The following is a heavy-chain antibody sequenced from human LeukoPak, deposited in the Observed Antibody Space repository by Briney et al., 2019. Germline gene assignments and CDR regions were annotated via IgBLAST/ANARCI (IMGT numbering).Heavy chain of an antibody. D-gene: IGHD6-19*01. CDR2: INHSGST. Sequence: SETLSLTCAVYGGSFSGYYWSWIRQPPGKGREWIGEINHSGSTNYNPSLKSRVTISVDTSKNQFSLKLSSVTAADTAVYYCARKPAFGAPSVAVAGGWFDPWGQGTLVTVSS. V-gene: IGHV4-34*01. J-gene: IGHJ5*02. CDR3: ARKPAFGAPSVAVAGGWFDP. CDR1: GGSFSGYY.